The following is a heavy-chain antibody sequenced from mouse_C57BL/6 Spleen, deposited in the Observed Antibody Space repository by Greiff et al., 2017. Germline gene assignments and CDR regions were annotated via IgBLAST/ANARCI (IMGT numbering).Heavy chain of an antibody. V-gene: IGHV7-3*01. J-gene: IGHJ2*01. CDR1: GFTFTDYY. Sequence: EVQRVESGGGLVQPGGSLSLSCAASGFTFTDYYMSWVRQPPGKALEWLGFLRNKANGYTTEYSASVKGRFTISRDNSQSILYLQMNALRAEDSATYYCARYTPDGYYVYFDYWGQGTTLTVSS. CDR3: ARYTPDGYYVYFDY. D-gene: IGHD2-3*01. CDR2: LRNKANGYTT.